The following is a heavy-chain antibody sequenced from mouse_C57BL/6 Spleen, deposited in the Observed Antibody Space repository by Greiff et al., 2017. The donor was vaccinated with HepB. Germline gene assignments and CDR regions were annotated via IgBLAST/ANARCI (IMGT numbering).Heavy chain of an antibody. V-gene: IGHV1-64*01. CDR2: IHPNSGST. J-gene: IGHJ2*01. CDR3: ARCYGSSSGYFDY. D-gene: IGHD1-1*01. CDR1: GYTFTSYW. Sequence: QVQLQQPGAELVKPGASVKLSCKASGYTFTSYWMHWVKQRPGQGLEWIGMIHPNSGSTNYNEKFKSKATLTVDKSSSTAYMQLSSLTSEDSAVYYCARCYGSSSGYFDYWGQGTTLTVSS.